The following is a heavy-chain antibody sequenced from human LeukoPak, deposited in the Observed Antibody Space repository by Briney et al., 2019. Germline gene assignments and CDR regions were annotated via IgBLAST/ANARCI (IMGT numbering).Heavy chain of an antibody. D-gene: IGHD2-15*01. CDR3: ATVRDIVVGGGPYYFDY. V-gene: IGHV1-2*02. CDR2: INPHNGDT. J-gene: IGHJ4*02. Sequence: ASVKVSCKASGYTFIGYYLHWVRQAPGQGLEWMGWINPHNGDTNYAQKFQGRVTMTRDTSITTAYVELSRLKSDDTAVYYCATVRDIVVGGGPYYFDYWGQGTLVTVSS. CDR1: GYTFIGYY.